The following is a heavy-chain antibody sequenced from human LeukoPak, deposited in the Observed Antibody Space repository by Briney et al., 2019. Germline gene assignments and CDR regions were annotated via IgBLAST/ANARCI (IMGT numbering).Heavy chain of an antibody. CDR1: GGPISSSSYY. V-gene: IGHV4-39*01. D-gene: IGHD3-3*01. CDR3: ARHRITIFGVVIPHAFNI. Sequence: SETLSLTCTVSGGPISSSSYYWGWIRQPPGKGLEWIGSMYYSGSTYYNPSLKSRVTISVDTSKNQFSLKLSSVTAADTDICYCARHRITIFGVVIPHAFNIWGQRTMVTVSS. CDR2: MYYSGST. J-gene: IGHJ3*02.